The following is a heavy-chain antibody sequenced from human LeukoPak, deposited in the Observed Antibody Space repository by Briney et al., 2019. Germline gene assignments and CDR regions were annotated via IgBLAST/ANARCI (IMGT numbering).Heavy chain of an antibody. Sequence: GGSLRLSCAASGFTFSTYAMHWVRQVPGKGLEYVSAISSNGGSTYYANSVKGRFTISRDNSKKTLYLQMGSLRTEDMAVYYCARTPEFCSGGSCYSEGYFDYWGQGTLVTVSS. J-gene: IGHJ4*02. CDR3: ARTPEFCSGGSCYSEGYFDY. V-gene: IGHV3-64*01. CDR1: GFTFSTYA. CDR2: ISSNGGST. D-gene: IGHD2-15*01.